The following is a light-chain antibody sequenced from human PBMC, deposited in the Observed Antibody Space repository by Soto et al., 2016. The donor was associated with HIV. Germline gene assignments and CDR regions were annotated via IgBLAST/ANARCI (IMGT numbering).Light chain of an antibody. CDR3: LQDYDRPYT. J-gene: IGKJ2*01. Sequence: MTQSPVSLSASLGDRVTITCRASQGIKNELGWYQQKPGKAPKLLIYATSSLGGGVPSRFSGSGSGTDFTLTISSLQPEDSASYFCLQDYDRPYTFGQGTKLEIK. V-gene: IGKV1-6*01. CDR1: QGIKNE. CDR2: ATS.